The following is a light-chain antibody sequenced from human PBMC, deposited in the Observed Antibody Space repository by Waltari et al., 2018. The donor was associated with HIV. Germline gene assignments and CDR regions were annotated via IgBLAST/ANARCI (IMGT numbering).Light chain of an antibody. J-gene: IGLJ3*02. V-gene: IGLV2-23*02. CDR2: EVT. CDR1: SSHVGSFNL. CDR3: CSYVGSRTLL. Sequence: QSALTHPASGSGSPGQSITIPCTGTSSHVGSFNLVSWYQHSPGKAPQLRIYEVTKRPQGASNPVSGSKSGNTASRTSSGRPADDAADYHWCSYVGSRTLLFGGGTKVTVL.